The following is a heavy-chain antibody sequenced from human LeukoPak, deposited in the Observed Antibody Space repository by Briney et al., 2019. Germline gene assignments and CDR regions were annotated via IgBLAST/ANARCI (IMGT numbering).Heavy chain of an antibody. CDR1: DDSMSSYY. Sequence: SETLSLTCTVSDDSMSSYYWNWIRQPPGKGLEWIGYVYYGGGTNYNPSLKSRVTISLDTSKNQFSLKLSSVTAADTAVYYCARWANTAPPYYFDYWGQGTLVTVSS. J-gene: IGHJ4*02. V-gene: IGHV4-59*01. D-gene: IGHD5-18*01. CDR3: ARWANTAPPYYFDY. CDR2: VYYGGGT.